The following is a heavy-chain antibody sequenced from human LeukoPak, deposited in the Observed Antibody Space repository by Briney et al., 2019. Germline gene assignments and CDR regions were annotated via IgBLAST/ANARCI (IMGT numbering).Heavy chain of an antibody. V-gene: IGHV3-48*03. Sequence: PGGSLRLSCAASGFTFSSYEMNWVRQAPGKGLEWVSYISTSGSTIYYPSPVKGRFTISSDNAKNSLHLQMCILRADATAVYYCAILPYSYGSLGDYWGQGTLVTVSS. CDR2: ISTSGSTI. CDR1: GFTFSSYE. D-gene: IGHD5-18*01. CDR3: AILPYSYGSLGDY. J-gene: IGHJ4*02.